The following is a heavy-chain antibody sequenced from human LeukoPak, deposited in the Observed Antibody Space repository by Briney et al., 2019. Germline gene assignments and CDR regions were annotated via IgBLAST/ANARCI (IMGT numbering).Heavy chain of an antibody. Sequence: GGSLRLSCAASGFTFSSYWMHWVRQAPGKGLVCVSRINSDGSSTSYADSVKGRFTISRDNAKNTLYLQMNSLRAEDTAVYYCARDRYGNPTDYWGQGTLVTVSS. CDR2: INSDGSST. CDR3: ARDRYGNPTDY. CDR1: GFTFSSYW. D-gene: IGHD3-9*01. V-gene: IGHV3-74*01. J-gene: IGHJ4*02.